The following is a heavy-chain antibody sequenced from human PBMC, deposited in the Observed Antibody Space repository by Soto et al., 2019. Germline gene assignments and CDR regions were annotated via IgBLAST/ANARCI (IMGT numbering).Heavy chain of an antibody. V-gene: IGHV1-8*01. CDR3: ASGDYDFWSGPNYYYGMDV. J-gene: IGHJ6*02. CDR1: GYTFTSYD. CDR2: MNPNSGNT. D-gene: IGHD3-3*01. Sequence: ASVKVSCKASGYTFTSYDINWVRQATGQGLEWMGWMNPNSGNTGYAQKFQGRVTMTRNTSISTAYMELSSLRSEDTAVYYCASGDYDFWSGPNYYYGMDVWGQGTTVTVSS.